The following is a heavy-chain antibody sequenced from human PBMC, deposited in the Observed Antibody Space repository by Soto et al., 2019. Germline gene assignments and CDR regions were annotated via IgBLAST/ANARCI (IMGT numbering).Heavy chain of an antibody. Sequence: EVQLLESGGGVVRPGGSLRLSCAASGLTFRAYAMSWVRQPPGKGLEWVAAISGNGDDRNYADSVKGRFTISRDNSKNTMYLDMDSVRADDTAVYYCARDLGSWIDFLWLMWGQGTLVTVSS. D-gene: IGHD1-1*01. CDR2: ISGNGDDR. V-gene: IGHV3-23*01. J-gene: IGHJ4*02. CDR3: ARDLGSWIDFLWLM. CDR1: GLTFRAYA.